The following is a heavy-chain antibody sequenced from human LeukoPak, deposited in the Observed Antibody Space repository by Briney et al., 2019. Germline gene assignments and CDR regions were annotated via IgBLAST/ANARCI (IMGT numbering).Heavy chain of an antibody. V-gene: IGHV3-7*01. Sequence: GGSLRLSCAASGFTFSNYWMSWVRQVPGKGLEWVANIKQDGSEKYYVDSVKGRFTISRDNAKNSLYLQMNSLRAEDTALYSCARGYCSSTTCYSAGVKDYWGQGTLVTVSS. CDR3: ARGYCSSTTCYSAGVKDY. CDR2: IKQDGSEK. J-gene: IGHJ4*02. D-gene: IGHD2-2*01. CDR1: GFTFSNYW.